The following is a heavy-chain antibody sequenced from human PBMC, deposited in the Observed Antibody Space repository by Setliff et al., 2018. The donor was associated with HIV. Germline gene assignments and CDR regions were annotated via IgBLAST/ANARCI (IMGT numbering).Heavy chain of an antibody. CDR1: GGSFRGYS. D-gene: IGHD3-22*01. CDR3: ARQPHDFDSSGYYGDAFDI. CDR2: INHSGST. Sequence: SETLSLTCAVYGGSFRGYSWSWVRQPPGKELEWIGDINHSGSTNYNPSLKSRVTISVDTSKNQFSLKLRSVTASDTAVYYCARQPHDFDSSGYYGDAFDIWGQGTMVTVSS. J-gene: IGHJ3*02. V-gene: IGHV4-34*01.